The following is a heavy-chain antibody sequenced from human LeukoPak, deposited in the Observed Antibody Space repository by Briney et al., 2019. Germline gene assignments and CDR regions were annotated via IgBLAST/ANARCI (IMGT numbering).Heavy chain of an antibody. D-gene: IGHD6-19*01. CDR3: AKTTELSSGWFLWDASDI. V-gene: IGHV3-23*01. CDR2: ISGSGGST. CDR1: GFTFSSYA. J-gene: IGHJ3*02. Sequence: GGSLRLSCAASGFTFSSYAMSWVRQAPGKGLEWVSAISGSGGSTYYADSVKGRFTISRDNSKNTLYLQMNSLRAEDTAVYYCAKTTELSSGWFLWDASDIWGQGTMVTVSS.